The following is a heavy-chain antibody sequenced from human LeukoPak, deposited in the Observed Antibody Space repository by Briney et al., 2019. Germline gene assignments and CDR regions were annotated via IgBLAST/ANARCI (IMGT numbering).Heavy chain of an antibody. Sequence: GGSLRLSCAASGFTFSSYAMSRVRQAPGKGLEWVSVISGSGGTTYYADSVKGRFTISRDNSKNTLYLQMNSLRAEDTAVYYCAKGAKNYDILTGYYNDYWGQGTLVTVSS. CDR2: ISGSGGTT. CDR3: AKGAKNYDILTGYYNDY. D-gene: IGHD3-9*01. V-gene: IGHV3-23*01. CDR1: GFTFSSYA. J-gene: IGHJ4*02.